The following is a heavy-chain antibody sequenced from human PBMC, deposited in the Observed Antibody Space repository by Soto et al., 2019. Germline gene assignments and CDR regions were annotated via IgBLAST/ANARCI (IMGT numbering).Heavy chain of an antibody. CDR3: ARLGKPTGSDS. Sequence: PSETLSLTCTVSGTSLSSYYWTWIRQPPGSGLEWIGYVSYSGSTNYNPSLKSRVSISVDTSKNQFSLNLSSVTAADSAVYYCARLGKPTGSDSCGQGTLVTVSS. CDR1: GTSLSSYY. D-gene: IGHD1-1*01. CDR2: VSYSGST. J-gene: IGHJ5*01. V-gene: IGHV4-59*12.